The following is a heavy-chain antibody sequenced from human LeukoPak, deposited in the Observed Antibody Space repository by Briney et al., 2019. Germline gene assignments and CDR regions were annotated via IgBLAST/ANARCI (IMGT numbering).Heavy chain of an antibody. V-gene: IGHV4-59*01. CDR2: IYYSGST. Sequence: SETLSLTCTVSGGSISSYYWSWIRQPPGKGLEWFGYIYYSGSTNYNPSLKSRVTISVDTSKNQFSLKLSSVTAADTAVYYCARHTVTTSFDYWGQGTLVTVSS. J-gene: IGHJ4*02. CDR3: ARHTVTTSFDY. D-gene: IGHD4-17*01. CDR1: GGSISSYY.